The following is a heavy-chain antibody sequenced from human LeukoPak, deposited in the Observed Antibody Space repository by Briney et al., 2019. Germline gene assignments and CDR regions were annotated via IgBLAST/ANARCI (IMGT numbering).Heavy chain of an antibody. D-gene: IGHD6-13*01. Sequence: SETLSLTCTVSGGSISSYYWSWIRQPPGKGLEWIGYIYYSGSTNYNPSLKSRVTILVDTSKNQFSLKLSSVTAADTAVYYCARLGISNWFDPWGQGTLVTVSS. CDR3: ARLGISNWFDP. V-gene: IGHV4-59*08. CDR2: IYYSGST. J-gene: IGHJ5*02. CDR1: GGSISSYY.